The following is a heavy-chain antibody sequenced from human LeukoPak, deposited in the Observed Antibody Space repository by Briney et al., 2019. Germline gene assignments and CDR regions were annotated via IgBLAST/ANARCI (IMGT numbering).Heavy chain of an antibody. V-gene: IGHV4-59*01. J-gene: IGHJ4*02. D-gene: IGHD3-3*01. CDR2: IYYSGST. CDR1: GGSISSYY. CDR3: ARVNYDFWSGLDY. Sequence: SETLSPTCTVSGGSISSYYWSWIRQPPGKGLEWIGYIYYSGSTNYNPSLKSRVTISVDTSKNQFSLKLSSVTAADTAVYYCARVNYDFWSGLDYWGQGTLVTVSS.